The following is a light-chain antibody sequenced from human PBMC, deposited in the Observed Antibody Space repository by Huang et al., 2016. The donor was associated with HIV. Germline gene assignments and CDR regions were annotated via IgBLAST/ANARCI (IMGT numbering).Light chain of an antibody. CDR3: QQYFTTPWT. J-gene: IGKJ1*01. Sequence: DIVMTQSPDLLAVSLGARATINCKSNQSVFYNSTRKHFVAWFQQTPGQPPKLLIHWASIRASGVPDRFSGGGSGTEFTLTISNLQAADVALYYCQQYFTTPWTFGQGTKVELK. CDR1: QSVFYNSTRKHF. V-gene: IGKV4-1*01. CDR2: WAS.